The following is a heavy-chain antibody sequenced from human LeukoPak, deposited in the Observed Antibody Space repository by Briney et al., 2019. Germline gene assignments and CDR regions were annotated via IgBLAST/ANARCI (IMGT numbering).Heavy chain of an antibody. CDR1: GFTFSIHW. Sequence: GGSLRLSCAASGFTFSIHWMTWVRQAPGKGLEWVANINHDASERYYVDSVKGRFTISRDNAKNSLYLQMNSLRAEDTALYYCARDFHIHYWGQGTLVTVSS. D-gene: IGHD2-21*01. V-gene: IGHV3-7*01. CDR3: ARDFHIHY. CDR2: INHDASER. J-gene: IGHJ4*02.